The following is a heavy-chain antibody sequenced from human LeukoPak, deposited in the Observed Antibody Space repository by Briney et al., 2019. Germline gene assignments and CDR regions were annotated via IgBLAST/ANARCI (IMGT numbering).Heavy chain of an antibody. Sequence: SETLSLTCTVSGGSVSSGSYYWSWIRQPPGKGLEWIGYIYYSGSTNYNPSLKSRVTISVDTSKNQFSLKLSSVTAADTAVYYCARDRMTNYYDSSGYFGDYFDYWGQGTLVTVSS. CDR2: IYYSGST. J-gene: IGHJ4*02. D-gene: IGHD3-22*01. CDR1: GGSVSSGSYY. V-gene: IGHV4-61*01. CDR3: ARDRMTNYYDSSGYFGDYFDY.